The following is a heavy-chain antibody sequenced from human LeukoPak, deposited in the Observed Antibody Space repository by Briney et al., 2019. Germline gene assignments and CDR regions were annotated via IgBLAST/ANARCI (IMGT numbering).Heavy chain of an antibody. J-gene: IGHJ3*02. CDR3: ARRGLVAGIYDLVYGFDI. Sequence: ASVKVSCKASGYTFTSYDINWVRQVTGQGLEWMGWMNPNSGDTGYPQKFQGRVTMTRDTSITTAYMELSSLRSEDTAVYYCARRGLVAGIYDLVYGFDIWGQGTMVTVSS. V-gene: IGHV1-8*01. CDR1: GYTFTSYD. CDR2: MNPNSGDT. D-gene: IGHD3/OR15-3a*01.